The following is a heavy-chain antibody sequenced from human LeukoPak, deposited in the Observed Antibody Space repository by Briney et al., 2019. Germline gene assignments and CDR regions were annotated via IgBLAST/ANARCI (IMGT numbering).Heavy chain of an antibody. CDR3: ARDPLWSGSYRD. Sequence: GASVKVSCKASGYTFTSYDINWVRQATGQGLEWMGWMNPNSGNTGYAQKFQGRVTITRNTPISTAYMELSSLRSEDTAVYYCARDPLWSGSYRDWGQGTLVTVSS. J-gene: IGHJ4*02. V-gene: IGHV1-8*03. CDR2: MNPNSGNT. CDR1: GYTFTSYD. D-gene: IGHD1-26*01.